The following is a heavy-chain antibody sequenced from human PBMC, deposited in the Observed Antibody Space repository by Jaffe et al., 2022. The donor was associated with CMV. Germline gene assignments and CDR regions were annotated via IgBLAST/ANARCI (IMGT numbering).Heavy chain of an antibody. CDR2: ISSSSSYI. V-gene: IGHV3-21*01. CDR3: ARADEQWGSVDY. Sequence: EVQLVESGGGLVKPGGSLRLSCAASGFTFSSYSMNWVRQAPGKGLEWVSSISSSSSYIYYADSVKGRFTISRDNAKNSLYLQMNSLRAEDTAVYYCARADEQWGSVDYWGQGTLVTVSS. D-gene: IGHD6-19*01. CDR1: GFTFSSYS. J-gene: IGHJ4*02.